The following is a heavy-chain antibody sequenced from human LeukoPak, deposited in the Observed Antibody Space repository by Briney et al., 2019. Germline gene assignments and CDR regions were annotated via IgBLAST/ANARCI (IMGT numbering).Heavy chain of an antibody. CDR3: ARGGRLLPLNY. D-gene: IGHD3-22*01. Sequence: PSETLSLTCIVSGGSISSYYWSWIRQPPGKGLEWIGYIYYSGGTKYNPSLKSRVTISVDTSKNQFSLNLSSVTAADTAVYYCARGGRLLPLNYWGQGTLVTVSS. CDR2: IYYSGGT. CDR1: GGSISSYY. J-gene: IGHJ4*02. V-gene: IGHV4-59*01.